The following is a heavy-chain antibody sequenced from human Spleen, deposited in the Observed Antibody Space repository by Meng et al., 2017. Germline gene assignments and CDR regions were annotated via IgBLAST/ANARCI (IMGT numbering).Heavy chain of an antibody. V-gene: IGHV3-74*01. Sequence: GESLKISCVASGFTFSRYWMHWVRQAPGKGLVWVSRINSDEDSTRYADFVKGRFTISRDNAKNTLYLQMNSLRAEDTAVYYCARAVYDSRGYYDYWGQGTPVTVSS. J-gene: IGHJ4*02. D-gene: IGHD3-22*01. CDR1: GFTFSRYW. CDR3: ARAVYDSRGYYDY. CDR2: INSDEDST.